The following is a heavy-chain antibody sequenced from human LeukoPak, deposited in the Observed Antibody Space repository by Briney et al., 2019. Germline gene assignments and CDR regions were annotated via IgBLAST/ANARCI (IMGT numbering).Heavy chain of an antibody. CDR3: AWILRIQYTTKYYYVMDV. CDR1: GFSLRTSGMC. D-gene: IGHD1-14*01. CDR2: IDWDDEK. J-gene: IGHJ6*02. Sequence: SGPALVKPTQTLTLTCTFSGFSLRTSGMCVSWIRQPPGKALEWLAHIDWDDEKYYSAFLETRLTISKDTSKNQVVLTMTNMDPVGTATYYCAWILRIQYTTKYYYVMDVWGQGTTVTVSS. V-gene: IGHV2-70*01.